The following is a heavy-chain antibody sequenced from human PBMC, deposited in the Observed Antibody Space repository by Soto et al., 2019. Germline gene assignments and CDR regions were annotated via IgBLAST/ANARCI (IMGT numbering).Heavy chain of an antibody. D-gene: IGHD1-26*01. V-gene: IGHV3-64D*06. J-gene: IGHJ3*02. CDR2: IGSNGGST. CDR1: GFTFSSYA. Sequence: EVQLVESGGGLVQPGGSLRLSCSASGFTFSSYAMHWVRQAPGKGLEYVSAIGSNGGSTYYADSVKGRFTISRDNSKNTLYLQMSSLRAEDTAVYYCVSGEWELLYAFDIWGQGTMVTVSS. CDR3: VSGEWELLYAFDI.